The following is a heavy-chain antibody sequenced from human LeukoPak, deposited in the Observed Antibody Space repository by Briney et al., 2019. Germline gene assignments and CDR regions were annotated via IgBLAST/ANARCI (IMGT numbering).Heavy chain of an antibody. CDR2: IYHSGST. CDR1: GYSISSGYY. J-gene: IGHJ4*02. V-gene: IGHV4-38-2*01. D-gene: IGHD4-23*01. Sequence: PSETLSLTCAVSGYSISSGYYRGWIRQPPGKGLEWIGSIYHSGSTYYNPSLKSRVTISVDTSKNQFSLKLSSVTAADTAVYYCARTDYGGNSGGDFDYWGQGTLVTVSS. CDR3: ARTDYGGNSGGDFDY.